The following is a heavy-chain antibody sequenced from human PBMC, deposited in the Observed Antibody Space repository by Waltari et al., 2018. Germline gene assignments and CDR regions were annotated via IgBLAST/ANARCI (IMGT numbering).Heavy chain of an antibody. CDR3: ARDFGYCNTNSCPGYFDY. Sequence: EVQLVESGGGLVEPGGSLRLSCAASGFTFSTYRMNWVRQAPGKGLEWVSSISSSSSYIYYADSVKGRFTISRDNAMNSLYLQMTSLRAEDTAVYYCARDFGYCNTNSCPGYFDYWGQGTLVTVSS. J-gene: IGHJ4*02. D-gene: IGHD2-2*01. CDR1: GFTFSTYR. V-gene: IGHV3-21*01. CDR2: ISSSSSYI.